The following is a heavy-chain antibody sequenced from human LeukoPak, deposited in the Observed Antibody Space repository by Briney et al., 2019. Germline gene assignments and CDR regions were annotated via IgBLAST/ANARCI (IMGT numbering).Heavy chain of an antibody. Sequence: GGSLRLSWAASGFTFSSYARSWVRQPPGKGLEWVSAISGSGGSTYYAASVKGRFTISKDNPKKTQYCQMNRLSAEETAVYYCGKEGYCSSWFTPSVFDYWGQGTLVTVSS. D-gene: IGHD6-13*01. CDR2: ISGSGGST. J-gene: IGHJ4*02. CDR1: GFTFSSYA. V-gene: IGHV3-23*01. CDR3: GKEGYCSSWFTPSVFDY.